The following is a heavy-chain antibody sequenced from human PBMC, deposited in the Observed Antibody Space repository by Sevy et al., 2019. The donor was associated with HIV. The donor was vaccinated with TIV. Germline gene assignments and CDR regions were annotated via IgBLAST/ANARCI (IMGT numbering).Heavy chain of an antibody. D-gene: IGHD4-4*01. V-gene: IGHV3-30*18. CDR2: ISYDGSNK. J-gene: IGHJ4*02. CDR3: AKDCDYSNYLPLLDY. Sequence: GGSLRLSCAASGFTFSSYGMHWVRQAPGKGLEWVAVISYDGSNKYYADSVKGRFTISRDNSKNTLYLQMNSLRAEDTAVYYCAKDCDYSNYLPLLDYWGQGTLVTVSS. CDR1: GFTFSSYG.